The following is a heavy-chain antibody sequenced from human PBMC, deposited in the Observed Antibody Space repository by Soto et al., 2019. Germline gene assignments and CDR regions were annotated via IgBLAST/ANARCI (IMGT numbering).Heavy chain of an antibody. V-gene: IGHV1-69*13. Sequence: SVKVSCKASGGTFSSYAISWVRQAPGQGLEWMVEIIPIFGTADYAQKFQARVTNTADESTSTAYMELSSLTSKATSVYSCAIVSVLGYRSTPFDYRGSGTLVTVSS. CDR3: AIVSVLGYRSTPFDY. CDR1: GGTFSSYA. D-gene: IGHD5-18*01. J-gene: IGHJ4*02. CDR2: IIPIFGTA.